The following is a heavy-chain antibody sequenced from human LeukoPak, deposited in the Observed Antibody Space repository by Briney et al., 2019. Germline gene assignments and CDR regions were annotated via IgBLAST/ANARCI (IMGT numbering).Heavy chain of an antibody. D-gene: IGHD3-9*01. CDR2: IIPIFGTA. CDR1: GGTFSSYA. Sequence: ASVNVSCKASGGTFSSYAISWVRQAPGQGLEWMGGIIPIFGTANYAQKFQGRVTITADESTSTAYMELSSLRSEDTAVYYCARSQDHYDILTGYFYYFDYWGQGTLVTVSS. V-gene: IGHV1-69*01. J-gene: IGHJ4*02. CDR3: ARSQDHYDILTGYFYYFDY.